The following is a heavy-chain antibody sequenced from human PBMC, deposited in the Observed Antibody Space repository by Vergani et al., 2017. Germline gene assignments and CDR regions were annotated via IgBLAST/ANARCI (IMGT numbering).Heavy chain of an antibody. CDR3: YTDYHDY. J-gene: IGHJ4*02. D-gene: IGHD2-2*02. CDR2: IRSKNDGWTA. Sequence: EQLVESGGGVVQPGGSLRLSCAASGFTLRSYGMTWVRQTPGKGLEWIGRIRSKNDGWTADYAAPLKGRFTISRDDSKDSAFLLVNNLKTEDTAVYFCYTDYHDYWGQGTLVTVSS. CDR1: GFTLRSYG. V-gene: IGHV3-15*01.